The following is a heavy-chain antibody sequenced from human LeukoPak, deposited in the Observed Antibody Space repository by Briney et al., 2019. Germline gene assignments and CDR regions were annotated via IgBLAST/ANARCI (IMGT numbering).Heavy chain of an antibody. Sequence: PSETLSLTCAVYSGSFSGYYWSWIRQTPGKGLEWIGEVNHSGTTTYNPSLESRVTISVDTSKSQFSLNLRSVTAADTAVYYCARRGMDWNYVWYFDLWGRGTLGSVSS. CDR2: VNHSGTT. J-gene: IGHJ2*01. V-gene: IGHV4-34*01. D-gene: IGHD1-7*01. CDR1: SGSFSGYY. CDR3: ARRGMDWNYVWYFDL.